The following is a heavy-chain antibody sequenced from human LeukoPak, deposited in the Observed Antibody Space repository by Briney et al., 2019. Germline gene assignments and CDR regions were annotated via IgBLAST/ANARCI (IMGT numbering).Heavy chain of an antibody. CDR1: GYTFTSYA. V-gene: IGHV7-4-1*02. D-gene: IGHD1-26*01. Sequence: ASVKVACKASGYTFTSYAMNWVRQAPGQGLEWMGWINTNTGNPTYAQGFTGRFVFSLDTSVSTAYLQISSLKAEDTAVYYCARVLDVSGSYFLDYWGQGTLVTVSS. CDR3: ARVLDVSGSYFLDY. CDR2: INTNTGNP. J-gene: IGHJ4*02.